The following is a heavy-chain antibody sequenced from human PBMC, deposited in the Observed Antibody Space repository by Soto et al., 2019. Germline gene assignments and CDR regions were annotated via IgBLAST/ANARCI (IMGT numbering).Heavy chain of an antibody. Sequence: SLRLSRVAPGLTFKNLAMLSIGQAPGGGLEWVVVIGHDESIQWYANSMRGRFTLSRDNSKNTLYLQMDSLRAEDTAVYHCAKDYYYHRSGYPGWGLDGWGQGT. CDR2: IGHDESIQ. D-gene: IGHD3-22*01. J-gene: IGHJ6*02. CDR1: GLTFKNLA. V-gene: IGHV3-33*06. CDR3: AKDYYYHRSGYPGWGLDG.